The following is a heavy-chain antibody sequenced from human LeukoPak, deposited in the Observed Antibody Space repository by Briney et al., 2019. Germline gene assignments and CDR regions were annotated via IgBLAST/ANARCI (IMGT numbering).Heavy chain of an antibody. V-gene: IGHV3-23*01. J-gene: IGHJ5*02. D-gene: IGHD6-13*01. CDR3: ASLGSSSWYNWFDP. Sequence: PGGSLRLSCATSGFIFSTYALSWVRQAPGKGLEWASSISGSGGSTYHADSVKGRFTISRDSSKNTLYLQMNSLRAEDTAVYYCASLGSSSWYNWFDPWGQGTLVTVSS. CDR1: GFIFSTYA. CDR2: ISGSGGST.